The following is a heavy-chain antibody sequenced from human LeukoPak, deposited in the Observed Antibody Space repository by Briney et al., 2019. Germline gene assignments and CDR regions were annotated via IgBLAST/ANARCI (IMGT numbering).Heavy chain of an antibody. Sequence: PGGSLRLSCAASGFTFSSYAMSWVRQAPGKGLEWVSAISGSGGSTYYADSVKGRFTISRDNSKNTLYLQMNSLRDEDTAVYYCARTSDPVVVAAMGFDYWGQGTLVTVSS. CDR2: ISGSGGST. J-gene: IGHJ4*02. V-gene: IGHV3-23*01. CDR3: ARTSDPVVVAAMGFDY. CDR1: GFTFSSYA. D-gene: IGHD2-15*01.